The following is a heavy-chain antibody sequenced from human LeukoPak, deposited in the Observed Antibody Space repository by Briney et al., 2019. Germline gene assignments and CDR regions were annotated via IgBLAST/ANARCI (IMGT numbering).Heavy chain of an antibody. CDR1: GYTLTELS. D-gene: IGHD2-15*01. V-gene: IGHV1-24*01. J-gene: IGHJ4*02. CDR2: FDPEDGET. CDR3: ATELPYCSGGSCYPGY. Sequence: GASVKVSCKVPGYTLTELSMHWVRQAPGKGLEWMGGFDPEDGETIYAQKFQGRVTMTEDTSTDTAYMELSSLRSEDTAVYYCATELPYCSGGSCYPGYWGQGTLVTVSS.